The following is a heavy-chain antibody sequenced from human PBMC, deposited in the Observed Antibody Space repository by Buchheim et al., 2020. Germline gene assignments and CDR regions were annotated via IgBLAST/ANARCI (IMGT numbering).Heavy chain of an antibody. V-gene: IGHV3-23*01. CDR2: ISRSGDTT. CDR1: GFTFSNSA. Sequence: EVQLLESGGGLVQPGGSLRLSCAVSGFTFSNSAMTWVRQAPGKGLEWVSAISRSGDTTYYADSVMGRFTISRDTSKNTLYLQMNRLRGDDTAVYYCAKEEVPNDYWGLGT. J-gene: IGHJ4*02. CDR3: AKEEVPNDY.